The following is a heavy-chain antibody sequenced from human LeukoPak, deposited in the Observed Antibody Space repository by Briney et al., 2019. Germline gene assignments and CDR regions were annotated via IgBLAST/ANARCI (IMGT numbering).Heavy chain of an antibody. CDR1: EFTFNIYW. Sequence: GGSLRLSRAASEFTFNIYWMSWVRQAPGKGLEWVANIKEDGSEKYYVDSVKGRFTISRDNAKNSLYLQMNSLRAEDTAVYYCARDLSGFDYWGQGTLVTVSS. V-gene: IGHV3-7*01. J-gene: IGHJ4*02. CDR3: ARDLSGFDY. D-gene: IGHD1-14*01. CDR2: IKEDGSEK.